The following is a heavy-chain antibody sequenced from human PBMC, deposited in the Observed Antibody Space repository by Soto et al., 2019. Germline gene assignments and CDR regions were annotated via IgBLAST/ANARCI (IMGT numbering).Heavy chain of an antibody. CDR2: IYTSGST. CDR3: ARDHDGSGIERWFDH. Sequence: QVQLQESGPGLVKPSETLSLTFTVSGGSISSYYWSWIRQPAGKGLGWIGRIYTSGSTNYNPSLKSRVTMSVDTSKNQFSLKLSSVTAADTAVYYCARDHDGSGIERWFDHWGQGTLVTVSS. V-gene: IGHV4-4*07. J-gene: IGHJ5*02. CDR1: GGSISSYY. D-gene: IGHD3-10*01.